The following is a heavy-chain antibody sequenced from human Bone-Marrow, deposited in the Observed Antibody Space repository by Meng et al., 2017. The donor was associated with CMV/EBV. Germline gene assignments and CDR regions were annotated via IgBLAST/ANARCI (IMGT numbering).Heavy chain of an antibody. Sequence: GESLKISCAASGFTFSSYWMSWVRQAPGKGLEWVANIKQDGSEKYYVDSVKGRFTISRDNAKNSLYLQMNSLRAEDTAVYYCARDAGTVGATVFDYWGQGTLVTVSS. CDR1: GFTFSSYW. CDR3: ARDAGTVGATVFDY. J-gene: IGHJ4*02. V-gene: IGHV3-7*01. D-gene: IGHD1-26*01. CDR2: IKQDGSEK.